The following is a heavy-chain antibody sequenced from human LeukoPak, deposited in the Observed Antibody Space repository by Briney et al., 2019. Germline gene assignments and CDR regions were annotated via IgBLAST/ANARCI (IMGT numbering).Heavy chain of an antibody. CDR2: ISYDGSNK. V-gene: IGHV3-30-3*01. CDR3: AREEGLTVTIDY. J-gene: IGHJ4*02. Sequence: GWSLRLSCAASGFTFSSYAMHWVRQAPGKGLEWVAVISYDGSNKYYADSVKGRFTISRDNSKNTLYLQMNSLRAEDTAVYYCAREEGLTVTIDYWGQGTLVTVSS. CDR1: GFTFSSYA. D-gene: IGHD4-17*01.